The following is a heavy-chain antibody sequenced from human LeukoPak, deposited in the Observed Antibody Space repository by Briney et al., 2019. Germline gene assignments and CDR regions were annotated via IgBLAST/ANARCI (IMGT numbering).Heavy chain of an antibody. CDR1: GFTFSSYS. J-gene: IGHJ4*02. D-gene: IGHD3-3*01. CDR2: ISSSSSTI. V-gene: IGHV3-48*01. CDR3: ARGPDTIFGVGLLDY. Sequence: PGGSLRLSCAASGFTFSSYSMNWVRQAPGKGLEWVSYISSSSSTIYYADSVKGRFTISRDNAKNSLYLQMNSLRAEDTAVYYCARGPDTIFGVGLLDYWGQGTLVTVSS.